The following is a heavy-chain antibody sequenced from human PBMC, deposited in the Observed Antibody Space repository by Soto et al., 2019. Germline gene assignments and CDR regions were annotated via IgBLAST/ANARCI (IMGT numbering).Heavy chain of an antibody. Sequence: SETLSLTCTVSGGSISSGDYYWSWLRQPPGKDLEWIGYIYYSGSTYYNPSLKSRVNISDDTSKNQFSLRLISVTAADTAVYYCKSTYSSSWYSYYYYYGMDVWGQGTTVS. J-gene: IGHJ6*02. D-gene: IGHD6-13*01. CDR1: GGSISSGDYY. CDR3: KSTYSSSWYSYYYYYGMDV. V-gene: IGHV4-30-4*01. CDR2: IYYSGST.